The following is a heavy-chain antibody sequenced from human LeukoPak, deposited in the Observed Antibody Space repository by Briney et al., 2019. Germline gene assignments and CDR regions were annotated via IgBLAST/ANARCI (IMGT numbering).Heavy chain of an antibody. CDR2: ISAYNGNT. D-gene: IGHD3-9*01. CDR3: ARDRPGGLRYFDWLSY. CDR1: GYTFTSYG. J-gene: IGHJ4*02. V-gene: IGHV1-18*01. Sequence: VASVKVSCKASGYTFTSYGISWVRQAPGQGLEWMGWISAYNGNTNYAQKLQGRVTMTTDTSTSTAYMELRSLRSDDTAVYYCARDRPGGLRYFDWLSYWGQGTLVTVSS.